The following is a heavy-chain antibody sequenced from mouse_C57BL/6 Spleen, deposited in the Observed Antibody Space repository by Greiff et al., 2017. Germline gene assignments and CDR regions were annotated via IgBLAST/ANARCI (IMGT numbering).Heavy chain of an antibody. CDR3: ERVTGTDDMDY. D-gene: IGHD4-1*01. Sequence: QVQLQQPGAELVRPGSSVKLSCKASGYTFTSYWMHWVKQRPIQGLEWIGNIDPSDSETHYNQKFKDKATLTVDKSSSTAYIQHSSLTSEDSAVYYCERVTGTDDMDYWGQGTSVTVSS. V-gene: IGHV1-52*01. CDR1: GYTFTSYW. J-gene: IGHJ4*01. CDR2: IDPSDSET.